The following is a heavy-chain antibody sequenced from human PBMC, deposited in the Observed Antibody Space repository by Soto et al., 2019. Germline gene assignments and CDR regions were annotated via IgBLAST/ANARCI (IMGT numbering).Heavy chain of an antibody. J-gene: IGHJ4*02. CDR1: GYTFTGYY. V-gene: IGHV1-2*04. CDR3: ARNTSRYGSGGGFDY. CDR2: INPNSGGT. Sequence: ASVKVSCKASGYTFTGYYMHWVRQAPGQGLEWMGWINPNSGGTNYAQKFQGWVTMTRDTSISKAYMELSRLRSDDTAVYYCARNTSRYGSGGGFDYWGQGTLVTVSS. D-gene: IGHD3-10*01.